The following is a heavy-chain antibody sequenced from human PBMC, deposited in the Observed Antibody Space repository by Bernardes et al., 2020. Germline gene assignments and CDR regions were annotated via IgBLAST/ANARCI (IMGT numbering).Heavy chain of an antibody. Sequence: GGSLRLSCAASGFTFSSYSMNWVRQAPGKGLEWVSSISSSSSYIYYADSVKGRFTISRDNAKNSLYLQMNSLRAEDTAVYYCARDFHTGGMAVAVVHPLRFEARCCWFDPWGQGTLVTVSS. J-gene: IGHJ5*02. V-gene: IGHV3-21*01. CDR3: ARDFHTGGMAVAVVHPLRFEARCCWFDP. CDR1: GFTFSSYS. D-gene: IGHD6-19*01. CDR2: ISSSSSYI.